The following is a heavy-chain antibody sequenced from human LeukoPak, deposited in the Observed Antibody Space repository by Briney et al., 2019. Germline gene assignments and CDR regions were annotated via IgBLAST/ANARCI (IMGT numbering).Heavy chain of an antibody. V-gene: IGHV1-69*04. D-gene: IGHD2-15*01. CDR1: GGTFSSYA. CDR3: ARGYCSGGSCYGYSWFDP. J-gene: IGHJ5*02. CDR2: IIPIFGIA. Sequence: GASVKVSCKASGGTFSSYAISWVRQAPGQGLEWMGRIIPIFGIANYAQKFQGRVTITADKSTSTAYMELSSLRSEDTAVYYCARGYCSGGSCYGYSWFDPWGQGTLVTVSS.